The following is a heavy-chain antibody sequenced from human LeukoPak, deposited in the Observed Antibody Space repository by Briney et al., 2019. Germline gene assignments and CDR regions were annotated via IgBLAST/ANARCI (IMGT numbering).Heavy chain of an antibody. D-gene: IGHD3-10*01. Sequence: ASVKVSCKASGYTFTSYDINWVRQAAGQGLEWMGWINPNSGNTGYAQKFQGRVTMTSNTSISTAYMELSSLRSEDPAAYYCAPSPYYYGSGTPPDYWGQGTLVTVSS. CDR3: APSPYYYGSGTPPDY. V-gene: IGHV1-8*01. CDR1: GYTFTSYD. J-gene: IGHJ4*02. CDR2: INPNSGNT.